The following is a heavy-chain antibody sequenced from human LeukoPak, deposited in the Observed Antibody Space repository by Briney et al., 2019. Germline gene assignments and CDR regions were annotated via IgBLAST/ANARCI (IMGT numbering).Heavy chain of an antibody. CDR3: ARDGGIRFLEWLRGDDAFDI. D-gene: IGHD3-3*01. CDR2: IYTSGST. V-gene: IGHV4-4*07. CDR1: GGSISSYY. J-gene: IGHJ3*02. Sequence: SETLSLTCTVSGGSISSYYWSWIRQPAGKGLEWIGRIYTSGSTNYNPSLKSRVTISVDTSKNQFSLKLSSVTAADTAVYYCARDGGIRFLEWLRGDDAFDIWGQGTMVTVSS.